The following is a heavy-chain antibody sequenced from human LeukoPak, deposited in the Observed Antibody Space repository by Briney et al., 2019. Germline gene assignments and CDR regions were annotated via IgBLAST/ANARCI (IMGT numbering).Heavy chain of an antibody. CDR3: ARDSVGGTGHDAFDI. CDR1: GGSINSANYY. V-gene: IGHV4-39*07. CDR2: IYYSGSA. Sequence: SETLSLTCTVSGGSINSANYYWGWIRQPPGKGLEWIGSIYYSGSAYYSSSLKGRVTILVDTSKNQFSLKLSSVTAADTAVYYCARDSVGGTGHDAFDIWGQGTMATVSS. D-gene: IGHD1-26*01. J-gene: IGHJ3*02.